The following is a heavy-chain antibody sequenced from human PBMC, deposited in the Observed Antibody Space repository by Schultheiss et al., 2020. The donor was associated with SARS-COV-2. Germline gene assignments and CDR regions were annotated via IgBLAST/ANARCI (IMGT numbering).Heavy chain of an antibody. CDR3: VREGGMPHYYFDY. D-gene: IGHD3-16*01. J-gene: IGHJ4*02. CDR1: GDSVSSNSVA. Sequence: SQTLSLTCAISGDSVSSNSVAWNWIRQSPSRGLEWLGRTYYRSKWYSDYAVSVRSRITINPDTSKNHFSLQLNSVTPEDTAVYYCVREGGMPHYYFDYWGQGTLVTVSS. V-gene: IGHV6-1*01. CDR2: TYYRSKWYS.